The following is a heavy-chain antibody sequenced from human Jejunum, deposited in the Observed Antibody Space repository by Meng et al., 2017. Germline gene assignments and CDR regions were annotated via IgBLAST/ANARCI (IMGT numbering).Heavy chain of an antibody. CDR3: ARHLDGASSWTGGFDS. V-gene: IGHV5-51*01. Sequence: GESLKISCKGSGYSFTNYWIDWVRQTPGKGLEWMGIIHPGDSNSRYSPSFQGQVTVSADKSINTAYLQWSSLKASDTAIYYCARHLDGASSWTGGFDSWGQGILVTVSS. D-gene: IGHD2-2*01. CDR1: GYSFTNYW. J-gene: IGHJ5*01. CDR2: IHPGDSNS.